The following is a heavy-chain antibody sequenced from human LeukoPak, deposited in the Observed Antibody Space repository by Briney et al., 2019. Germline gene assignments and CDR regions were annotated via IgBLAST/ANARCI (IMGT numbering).Heavy chain of an antibody. V-gene: IGHV4-34*01. D-gene: IGHD2-15*01. Sequence: SETLSLTCAVYGGSFSGYYWSWIRQPPGKGLEWIGEINHSGSTNYNPSLKSRVTISVDTSKNQFSPKLSSVTAADTAVYYCCSYGLDAFDIWGQGTMVTVSS. CDR2: INHSGST. J-gene: IGHJ3*02. CDR1: GGSFSGYY. CDR3: CSYGLDAFDI.